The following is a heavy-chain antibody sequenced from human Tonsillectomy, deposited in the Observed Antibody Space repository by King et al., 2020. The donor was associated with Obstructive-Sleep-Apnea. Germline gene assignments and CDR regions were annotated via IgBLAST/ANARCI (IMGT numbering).Heavy chain of an antibody. D-gene: IGHD6-19*01. CDR2: IYYSGRT. J-gene: IGHJ4*02. CDR1: GGSISSYY. CDR3: ARVTRVAVAKYYFDY. V-gene: IGHV4-59*01. Sequence: VQLQESGPGLVKPSETLSLTCTVSGGSISSYYWSWFLQPPGKGLEWIGYIYYSGRTNYNPSLKSRVTISVDTSKNQFSLKLSSVTAADTAVYYCARVTRVAVAKYYFDYWGQGTLVTVSS.